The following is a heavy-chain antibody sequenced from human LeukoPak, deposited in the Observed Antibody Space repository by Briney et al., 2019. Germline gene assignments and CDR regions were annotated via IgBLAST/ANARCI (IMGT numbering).Heavy chain of an antibody. D-gene: IGHD6-19*01. CDR1: GYTFTSYG. Sequence: GASVKVSCKASGYTFTSYGISWVRQAPGQRLEWMGWISAYIGNTNYAQKLQGRVTMTTDTSTGTAYMELRSLTSDDTAIYYCARASIAVAGEPTGSHRFDYWGQGTLVTVSS. CDR2: ISAYIGNT. V-gene: IGHV1-18*01. J-gene: IGHJ4*02. CDR3: ARASIAVAGEPTGSHRFDY.